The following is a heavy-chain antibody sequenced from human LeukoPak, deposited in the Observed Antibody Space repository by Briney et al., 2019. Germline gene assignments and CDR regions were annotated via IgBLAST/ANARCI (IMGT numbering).Heavy chain of an antibody. V-gene: IGHV3-21*01. CDR1: GFTFSSYN. J-gene: IGHJ5*02. CDR3: ARGSGYYWFDP. D-gene: IGHD5-12*01. CDR2: ISSSSSYI. Sequence: GGSLRLSCAASGFTFSSYNMNWVRQAPGKGLEWVSSISSSSSYIYYADSVKGRFTTSRDNAKNSLYLQMNSLRAEDTAVYYCARGSGYYWFDPWGQGTLVTVSS.